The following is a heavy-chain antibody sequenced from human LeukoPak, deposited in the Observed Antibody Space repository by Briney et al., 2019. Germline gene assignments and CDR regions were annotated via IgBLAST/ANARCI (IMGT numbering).Heavy chain of an antibody. D-gene: IGHD3-10*01. CDR1: GFTFSSYA. Sequence: GGSLRLPCAASGFTFSSYAMSWVRQAPGKGLEWVSAISGSGGSTYYADSVKGRFTISRDNSKNTLYLQMNSLRAEDTAVYYCANYYGSGPLDYWGQGTLVTVSS. CDR3: ANYYGSGPLDY. V-gene: IGHV3-23*01. J-gene: IGHJ4*02. CDR2: ISGSGGST.